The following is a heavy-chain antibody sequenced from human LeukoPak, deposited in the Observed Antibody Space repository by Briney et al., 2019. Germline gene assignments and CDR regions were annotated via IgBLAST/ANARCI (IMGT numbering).Heavy chain of an antibody. CDR3: AKNVHLYYYYYYMDV. CDR2: LSGSGGDT. V-gene: IGHV3-23*01. Sequence: HPGGSLRLSCAASGFTFSSYAMSWVRQAPGKGLEWVSSLSGSGGDTYYADSVKGRFTISRDNSKNTLYLQMNSLRAEDTAVYYCAKNVHLYYYYYYMDVWGKGTTVTVSS. CDR1: GFTFSSYA. D-gene: IGHD6-6*01. J-gene: IGHJ6*03.